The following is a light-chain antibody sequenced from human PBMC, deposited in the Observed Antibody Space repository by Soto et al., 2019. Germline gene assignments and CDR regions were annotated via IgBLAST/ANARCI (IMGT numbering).Light chain of an antibody. CDR1: QSVSSSY. V-gene: IGKV3-20*01. J-gene: IGKJ1*01. Sequence: EIVLTQPPGTLSLSPGEGATLYCRASQSVSSSYLAWYQQKPGQAPRLLISGASSRATGIPDRFSGRGSGTDFTLTISRLEPEDFAVYYCQQYGTSPRTFGQGTKVDIK. CDR3: QQYGTSPRT. CDR2: GAS.